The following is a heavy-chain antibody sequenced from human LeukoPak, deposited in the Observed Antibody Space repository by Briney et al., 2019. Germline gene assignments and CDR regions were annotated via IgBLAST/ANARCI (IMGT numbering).Heavy chain of an antibody. V-gene: IGHV4-38-2*02. CDR3: ARSGYYNYYYYMDV. CDR2: IYHSGST. CDR1: GYSISSGYY. J-gene: IGHJ6*03. Sequence: PSETLSLTCTVSGYSISSGYYWGWIRQPPGKGLEWIGSIYHSGSTYYNPSLKSRVTISVDTSKNQFSLKLSSVTAADTAVYYCARSGYYNYYYYMDVWGKGTTVTVSS. D-gene: IGHD3-3*01.